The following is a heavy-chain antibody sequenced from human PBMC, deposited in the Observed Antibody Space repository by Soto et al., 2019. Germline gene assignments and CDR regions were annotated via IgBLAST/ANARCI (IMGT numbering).Heavy chain of an antibody. CDR2: ISASGGRT. D-gene: IGHD4-17*01. CDR1: GFTFSNYA. V-gene: IGHV3-23*01. CDR3: AKDPNGYYLCGLDV. J-gene: IGHJ6*02. Sequence: GGSLRLSCAASGFTFSNYAMSWVRQAPGKGLEWVSGISASGGRTYYADSVKGRFTISRDNSKNTQSLQMNSLRAEDTAVYYCAKDPNGYYLCGLDVCGQGTMVTVSS.